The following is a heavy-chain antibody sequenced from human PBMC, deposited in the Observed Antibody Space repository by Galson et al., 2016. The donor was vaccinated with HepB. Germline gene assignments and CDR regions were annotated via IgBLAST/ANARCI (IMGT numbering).Heavy chain of an antibody. V-gene: IGHV3-30*03. CDR3: VVSVYYR. J-gene: IGHJ5*02. CDR2: ISYDASSL. Sequence: SLRLSCAASGFPFSAYSMSWVRQAPGKGLEWVSDISYDASSLHYADSVKGRFTVSRDNSGHTLYLQRNSLIPEETAVYYCVVSVYYRWGRGTLVTVSS. D-gene: IGHD3-22*01. CDR1: GFPFSAYS.